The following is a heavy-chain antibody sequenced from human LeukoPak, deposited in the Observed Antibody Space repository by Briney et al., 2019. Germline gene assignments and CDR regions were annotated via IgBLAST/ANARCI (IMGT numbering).Heavy chain of an antibody. CDR2: INPNSGGT. Sequence: ASVKVSCKASGYTFTGYYMHWVRQAPGQGLEWMGWINPNSGGTNYAQKLQGWVTMTRDTSISTAYMELSRLRSDDTAVYYCARDRRYCSGGSCYSDAFDIWGQGTMVTVSS. CDR3: ARDRRYCSGGSCYSDAFDI. CDR1: GYTFTGYY. D-gene: IGHD2-15*01. V-gene: IGHV1-2*04. J-gene: IGHJ3*02.